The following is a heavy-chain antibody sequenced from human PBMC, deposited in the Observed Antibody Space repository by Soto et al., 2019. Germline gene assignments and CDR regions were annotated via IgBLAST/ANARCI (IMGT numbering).Heavy chain of an antibody. CDR3: AKGRVAATTWTDFEY. J-gene: IGHJ4*02. CDR2: IKSKTDGGTT. V-gene: IGHV3-15*07. D-gene: IGHD1-1*01. CDR1: GFTFSNAW. Sequence: GGSLRLSCAASGFTFSNAWMSWVRQAPGKGLEWVGRIKSKTDGGTTDYAAPVKGRFTISRDDSKNTLYLQMNSLRAEDTAVYYCAKGRVAATTWTDFEYWGQGTLVTVSS.